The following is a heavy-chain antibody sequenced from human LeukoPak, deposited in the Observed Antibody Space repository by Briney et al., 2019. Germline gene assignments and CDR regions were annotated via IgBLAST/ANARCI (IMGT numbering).Heavy chain of an antibody. V-gene: IGHV3-23*01. Sequence: GGSLRLSCAASGFTFSSYAMSWVRQAPGKGLEWVSAISGSGGSTYYADSVKGRFTISRDNSKNTLYLQMNSLRAEDMAVYYCAKPSSSSWYRGAFDIWGQGTMVTVSS. J-gene: IGHJ3*02. CDR3: AKPSSSSWYRGAFDI. CDR2: ISGSGGST. D-gene: IGHD6-13*01. CDR1: GFTFSSYA.